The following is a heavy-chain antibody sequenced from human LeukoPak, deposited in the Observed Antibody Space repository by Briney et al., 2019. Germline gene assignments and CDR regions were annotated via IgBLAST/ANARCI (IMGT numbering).Heavy chain of an antibody. CDR1: GFTFSSYA. D-gene: IGHD2-2*01. CDR2: ISGSSGST. J-gene: IGHJ4*02. V-gene: IGHV3-23*01. CDR3: AKASGYCSSTSCFAELDY. Sequence: GGSLRLSCAASGFTFSSYAMSWVRQAPGKGLEWASAISGSSGSTYYADSVKGRFTISRDNSKNTLYLQMNSLRAEDTAVYYCAKASGYCSSTSCFAELDYWGQGTLVTVSS.